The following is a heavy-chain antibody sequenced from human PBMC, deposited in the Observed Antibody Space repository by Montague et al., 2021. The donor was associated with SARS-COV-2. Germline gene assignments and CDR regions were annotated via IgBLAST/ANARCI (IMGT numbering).Heavy chain of an antibody. CDR2: IDWDDDK. D-gene: IGHD5-18*01. Sequence: PALVKPTQTLTLTCTFSGFSLSTSGVCVSWIRQPPGKALEWLAVIDWDDDKSYSTSLKARLTISKDTSRNQVVLTMTNMDPVDTATYYCARMPDQVWLDYWGQGILVTVSS. CDR3: ARMPDQVWLDY. CDR1: GFSLSTSGVC. J-gene: IGHJ4*02. V-gene: IGHV2-70*01.